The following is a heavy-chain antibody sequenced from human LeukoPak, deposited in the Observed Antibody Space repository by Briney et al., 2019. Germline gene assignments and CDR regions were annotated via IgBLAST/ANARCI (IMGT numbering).Heavy chain of an antibody. CDR2: INPSGGST. CDR1: GYTFTSYY. V-gene: IGHV1-46*01. D-gene: IGHD2-2*01. CDR3: ARRYCSSTSCSWGAFDI. J-gene: IGHJ3*02. Sequence: GASVKVSCKASGYTFTSYYMHWVRQAPGQGLEWMGIINPSGGSTSYAQKFQGRVTMTRDMSTSTVYMELSSLRSEDTAVYYCARRYCSSTSCSWGAFDIWGQGTMVTVSS.